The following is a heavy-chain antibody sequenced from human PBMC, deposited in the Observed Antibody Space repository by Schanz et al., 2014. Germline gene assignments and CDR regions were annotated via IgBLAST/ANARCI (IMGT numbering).Heavy chain of an antibody. CDR2: ISAFDDKT. V-gene: IGHV1-18*01. Sequence: QVQLVQSAPEVKKPGASVKVSCKASDYSFTTYGLNWVRQAPGQGPEWMGWISAFDDKTDYAQNFQGRLIMTTDTATTTVYMELRSLISDDTAVYYCVRDAGWAVGDYHGMDVWGQWTSVTVSS. CDR1: DYSFTTYG. D-gene: IGHD3-10*01. CDR3: VRDAGWAVGDYHGMDV. J-gene: IGHJ6*02.